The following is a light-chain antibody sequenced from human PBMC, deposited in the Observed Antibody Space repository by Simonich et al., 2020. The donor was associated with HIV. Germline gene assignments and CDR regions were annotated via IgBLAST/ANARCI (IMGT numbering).Light chain of an antibody. V-gene: IGKV3-15*01. CDR1: QSVSSN. CDR3: QQYNNWPPLT. J-gene: IGKJ4*01. Sequence: EIVMTQSPATLSVSPGERATLSCRASQSVSSNFAWYLQKPGQAPRLLIYGASTRATGIPARFSGSGSGTEFTLTISSLQSEDFAVYYCQQYNNWPPLTFGGGTKVEIK. CDR2: GAS.